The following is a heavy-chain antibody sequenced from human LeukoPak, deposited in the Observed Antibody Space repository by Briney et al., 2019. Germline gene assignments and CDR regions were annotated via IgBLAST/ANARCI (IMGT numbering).Heavy chain of an antibody. Sequence: GGSLRLSCAASGFTFTSYSMSWVRQAPGKGLEWVSGTSDRGDCTYYADSVKGRFTISRDSSKNTLFLQMNSLRAEDTALYFCARKAQYNGHYPLDYWGQGTLVTVSS. CDR2: TSDRGDCT. J-gene: IGHJ4*02. CDR3: ARKAQYNGHYPLDY. V-gene: IGHV3-23*01. CDR1: GFTFTSYS. D-gene: IGHD1-7*01.